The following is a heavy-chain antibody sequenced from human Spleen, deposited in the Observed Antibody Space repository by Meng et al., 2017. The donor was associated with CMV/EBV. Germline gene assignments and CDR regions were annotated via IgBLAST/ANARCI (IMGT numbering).Heavy chain of an antibody. Sequence: SETLSLTCSVSGGSISSSSYYWGWIRQPPGKGLEWIGYVYFTGTTNYNPSLKSRVTISVDTSKNQFSLRLSSVTAADTAVYYCARGEYSDFRSGYQLYYYGMDVWGQGTTVTVSS. CDR2: VYFTGTT. J-gene: IGHJ6*02. CDR3: ARGEYSDFRSGYQLYYYGMDV. D-gene: IGHD3-3*01. V-gene: IGHV4-39*07. CDR1: GGSISSSSYY.